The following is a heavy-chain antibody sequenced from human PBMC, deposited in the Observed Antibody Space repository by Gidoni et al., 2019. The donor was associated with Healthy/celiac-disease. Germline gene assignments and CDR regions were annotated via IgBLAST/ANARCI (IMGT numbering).Heavy chain of an antibody. Sequence: EVQLVESGGGLVKLGGPRGLPCPPPGFPFVSYWMSWVRQAPGKGLEWVANIKQDGSEKYYVDSVKGRFTISRDNAKNSLYLQMNSLRAEDTAVYYCAREYCSSTSCYGGWFDPWGQGTLVTVSS. J-gene: IGHJ5*02. CDR3: AREYCSSTSCYGGWFDP. CDR2: IKQDGSEK. V-gene: IGHV3-7*01. D-gene: IGHD2-2*01. CDR1: GFPFVSYW.